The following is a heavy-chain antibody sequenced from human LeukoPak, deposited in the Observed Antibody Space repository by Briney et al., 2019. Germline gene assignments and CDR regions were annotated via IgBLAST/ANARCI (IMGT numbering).Heavy chain of an antibody. CDR2: ISNDGIKK. Sequence: GRSLRLSCAASGFTFSSYGMHWVRQAPGKGLEWVAVISNDGIKKYYADSVKGRLTISRDNSKNTLYLQMNSLRVEDTAVYYCAKDVVYYGSGSYYSDWGQGTLVTVSS. CDR1: GFTFSSYG. CDR3: AKDVVYYGSGSYYSD. J-gene: IGHJ4*02. D-gene: IGHD3-10*01. V-gene: IGHV3-30*18.